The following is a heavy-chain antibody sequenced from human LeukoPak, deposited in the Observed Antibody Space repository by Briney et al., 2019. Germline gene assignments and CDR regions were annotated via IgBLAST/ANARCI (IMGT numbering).Heavy chain of an antibody. Sequence: TLSLPCTVSGGSISSGDYYWSWIRQPPGKGLEWIGYIYYSRSTYYNPSLKSRVTISVDTSKNQFSLKLSSVTAADTAVYYCAREAYYYDSSGYRVQRYFDYWGQGTLVTVSS. D-gene: IGHD3-22*01. J-gene: IGHJ4*02. CDR1: GGSISSGDYY. V-gene: IGHV4-30-4*01. CDR3: AREAYYYDSSGYRVQRYFDY. CDR2: IYYSRST.